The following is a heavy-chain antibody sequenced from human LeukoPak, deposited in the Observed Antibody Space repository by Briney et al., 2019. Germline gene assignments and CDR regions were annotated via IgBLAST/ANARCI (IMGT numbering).Heavy chain of an antibody. CDR3: ARDRVDVVVPAASCWFDP. V-gene: IGHV3-21*01. J-gene: IGHJ5*02. CDR1: GFTFSRYS. Sequence: GGSLRLSCAASGFTFSRYSMHWVRQAPGKGLEWVSSITSSSSYVYYADSVKGRFTISRDNSKNTLYLQMNSLRAEDTAVYYCARDRVDVVVPAASCWFDPWGQGTLVTVSS. D-gene: IGHD2-2*01. CDR2: ITSSSSYV.